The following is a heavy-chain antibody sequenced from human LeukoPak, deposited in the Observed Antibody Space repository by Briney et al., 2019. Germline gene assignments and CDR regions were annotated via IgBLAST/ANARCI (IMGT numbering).Heavy chain of an antibody. CDR2: MNPNSGNT. J-gene: IGHJ4*02. CDR3: ARRFGYSIDY. V-gene: IGHV1-8*01. D-gene: IGHD5-12*01. CDR1: GYTFTSYD. Sequence: GASVKLSCKASGYTFTSYDINRVREATGQGPGWMGWMNPNSGNTGYAQKFQGRVAMTRNTSISTAYMELSSLRSEDTAVYYCARRFGYSIDYWGQGTLVTASS.